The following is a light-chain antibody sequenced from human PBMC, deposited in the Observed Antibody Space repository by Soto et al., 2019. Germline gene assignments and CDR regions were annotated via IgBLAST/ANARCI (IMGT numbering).Light chain of an antibody. CDR2: EAS. Sequence: DIQLTQSPSLLSASVGDRVTITCRASHDIGTYLAWYQQKPGKAPKLMIYEASTLQSGVPSRFSGSGSGTEFTLTISGLLPEDFATYHCQQLNTLPFTFGQGTRLEI. CDR1: HDIGTY. CDR3: QQLNTLPFT. J-gene: IGKJ5*01. V-gene: IGKV1-9*01.